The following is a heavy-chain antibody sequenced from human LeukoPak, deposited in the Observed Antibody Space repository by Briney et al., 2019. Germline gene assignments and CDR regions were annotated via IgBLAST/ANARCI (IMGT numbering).Heavy chain of an antibody. CDR2: IYIGGY. J-gene: IGHJ4*02. CDR3: ARDGGNYILYYFDY. Sequence: SETLSLTCTVSGDSISSSYWSWIRQPPGKGLEWIGFIYIGGYNYNPSLKSRVTMSVDTSKNQFSLKLSSVTAADTAVYYCARDGGNYILYYFDYWGQGALVTVSS. CDR1: GDSISSSY. V-gene: IGHV4-59*12. D-gene: IGHD1-7*01.